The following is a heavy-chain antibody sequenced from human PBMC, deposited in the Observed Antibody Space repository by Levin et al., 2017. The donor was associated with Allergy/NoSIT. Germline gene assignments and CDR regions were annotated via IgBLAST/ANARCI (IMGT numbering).Heavy chain of an antibody. D-gene: IGHD5-24*01. CDR3: SRKRRVLTPDVDK. CDR2: IRSKAYGATP. V-gene: IGHV3-49*03. J-gene: IGHJ4*02. Sequence: GESLKISCTASGFSFDSYAMTWFRQAPGKGLEWVGFIRSKAYGATPEYAASVKGRFIISRDDSRNIAYLQMNSLETEYTAVYYCSRKRRVLTPDVDKWGQGTLVTVSS. CDR1: GFSFDSYA.